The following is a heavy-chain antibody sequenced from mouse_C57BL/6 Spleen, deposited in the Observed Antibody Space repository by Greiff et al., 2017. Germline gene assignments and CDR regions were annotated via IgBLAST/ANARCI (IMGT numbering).Heavy chain of an antibody. Sequence: GTELVKPGASVKLSCKASGYTFTSYWMHWVKQRPGQGLEWIGNINPSNGGTNYNEKFKSKATLTVDKSSSTAYMQLSSLTSEDSAVYYCSRSLYGESCYFDVWGTGTTVTVAS. CDR2: INPSNGGT. D-gene: IGHD1-1*01. CDR3: SRSLYGESCYFDV. V-gene: IGHV1-53*01. CDR1: GYTFTSYW. J-gene: IGHJ1*03.